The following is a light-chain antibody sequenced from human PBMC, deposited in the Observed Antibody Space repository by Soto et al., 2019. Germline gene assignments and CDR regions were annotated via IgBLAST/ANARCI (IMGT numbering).Light chain of an antibody. CDR1: SGSIASNY. CDR3: QSFDSSTPNWV. Sequence: NFMLTQPHSVSESPGKTVTISCTRSSGSIASNYVQWYRQRPGSAPTTLVYEDNQRPSGVPDRFSGSIDSSSNSASLPISGLKTEDEADYYCQSFDSSTPNWVFGGGTKLTVL. V-gene: IGLV6-57*03. J-gene: IGLJ3*02. CDR2: EDN.